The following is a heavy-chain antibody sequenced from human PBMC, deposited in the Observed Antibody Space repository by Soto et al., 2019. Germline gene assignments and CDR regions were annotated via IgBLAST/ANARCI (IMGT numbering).Heavy chain of an antibody. CDR1: GFTFSNFG. CDR2: ISYDGSNK. Sequence: GGSLRLSCAASGFTFSNFGMHWVRQAPGKGLEWVAFISYDGSNKYYADSVKGRFTISRDNSKNTLYLQMNSLRAEDTAIYYCARGGYCSSTSCYNNWFDPWGQGTLVTVSS. V-gene: IGHV3-33*05. CDR3: ARGGYCSSTSCYNNWFDP. J-gene: IGHJ5*02. D-gene: IGHD2-2*02.